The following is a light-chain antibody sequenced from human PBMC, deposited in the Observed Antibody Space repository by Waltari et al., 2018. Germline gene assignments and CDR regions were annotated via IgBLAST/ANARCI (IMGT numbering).Light chain of an antibody. CDR1: SSHIGSSF. V-gene: IGLV1-47*01. CDR2: GND. CDR3: AAWDDSLTVR. Sequence: QSVSTQPPSPSGPPGQRVTISCSGSSSHIGSSFACWYQHLPGTAPKLLLYGNDQRPSGVPDRFSGSRSGTAASLAISGLRSEDEADYYCAAWDDSLTVRFGGGTKLTVL. J-gene: IGLJ3*02.